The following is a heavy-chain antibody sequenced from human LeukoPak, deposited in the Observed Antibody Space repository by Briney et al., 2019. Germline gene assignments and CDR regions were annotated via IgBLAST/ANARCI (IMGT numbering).Heavy chain of an antibody. J-gene: IGHJ4*02. CDR2: ISGSGGST. CDR3: AKGDQWELLRSLFDY. CDR1: GFTFSSSA. Sequence: GGSLRLSCAASGFTFSSSAMTWVRQAPGKGLEWVSSISGSGGSTYYADSVKGRFTISRDNSKNTLYLQMNSLRAEDTAVYYCAKGDQWELLRSLFDYWGQGTLVTASS. V-gene: IGHV3-23*01. D-gene: IGHD1-26*01.